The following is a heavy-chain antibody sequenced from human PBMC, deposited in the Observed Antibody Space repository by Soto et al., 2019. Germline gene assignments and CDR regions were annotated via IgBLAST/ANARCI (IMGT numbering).Heavy chain of an antibody. Sequence: PSETLSLTCTVSGGSISTSSYYWGWIRQPPGKGLEWIGSIYYSGSTYHNPSLKSRVTISVDTSKNQFSLKLSSVTAADTAVYYCARVGGINWFDPWGQGTLVTVSS. CDR2: IYYSGST. CDR1: GGSISTSSYY. CDR3: ARVGGINWFDP. V-gene: IGHV4-39*07. D-gene: IGHD3-16*01. J-gene: IGHJ5*02.